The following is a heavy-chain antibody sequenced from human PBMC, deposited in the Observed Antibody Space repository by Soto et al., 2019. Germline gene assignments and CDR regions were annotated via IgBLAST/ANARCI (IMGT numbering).Heavy chain of an antibody. CDR3: ASNDGSGDRALDP. Sequence: QVQLVQSGAEVKSAGSSVKVSCKASGDTFNFYSINWVRQAPGLGLEWVGRVNPILSMSNYAERFQGRVTMTADKSTGTFYMELMSLRSEDTAIYYCASNDGSGDRALDPWGQGALVSVSS. CDR2: VNPILSMS. V-gene: IGHV1-69*02. J-gene: IGHJ5*02. D-gene: IGHD3-10*01. CDR1: GDTFNFYS.